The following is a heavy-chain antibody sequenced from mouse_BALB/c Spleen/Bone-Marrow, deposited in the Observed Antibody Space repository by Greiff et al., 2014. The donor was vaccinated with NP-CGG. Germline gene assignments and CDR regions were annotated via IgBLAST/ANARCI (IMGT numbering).Heavy chain of an antibody. CDR3: ARGGGSSYNYAMDY. V-gene: IGHV3-8*02. Sequence: EVQLQQSGPSLVKPSQTLSLTCSVTGDSITSGYWNWIRKFPGNKLEYMGYISYSGSTYYNPSLKSRISIIRDTSKNQYYLQLNSVTTEDTATYYCARGGGSSYNYAMDYWGQGTSVTVSS. CDR2: ISYSGST. J-gene: IGHJ4*01. D-gene: IGHD1-1*01. CDR1: GDSITSGY.